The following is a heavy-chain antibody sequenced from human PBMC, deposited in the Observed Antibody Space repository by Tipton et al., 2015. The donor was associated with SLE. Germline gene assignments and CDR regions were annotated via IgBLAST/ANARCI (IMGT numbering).Heavy chain of an antibody. CDR3: ARMTSPFYGMDV. Sequence: SLRLSCAASGFTFSSSGMHWVRQAPGKGLEWVAVIWYDGSNKYYADSVKGRFTISRDNSKNTLYLQMNSLRAEDTAVYYCARMTSPFYGMDVWGQGTTVTVSS. CDR1: GFTFSSSG. V-gene: IGHV3-33*08. CDR2: IWYDGSNK. D-gene: IGHD2-8*01. J-gene: IGHJ6*02.